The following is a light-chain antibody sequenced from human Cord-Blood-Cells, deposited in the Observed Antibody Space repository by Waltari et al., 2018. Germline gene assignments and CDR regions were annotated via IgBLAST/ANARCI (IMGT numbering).Light chain of an antibody. CDR2: EGS. CDR1: SSDVGSYNL. V-gene: IGLV2-23*01. CDR3: CSYAGRSTVV. J-gene: IGLJ2*01. Sequence: QSALTQPASVSGSPGQSITISCTGTSSDVGSYNLVSWYQQHPGKAPKLMIYEGSKRPSGVSNRFSCSKSGNTASLTISGLQAEDEADYYCCSYAGRSTVVFGGGTKLTVL.